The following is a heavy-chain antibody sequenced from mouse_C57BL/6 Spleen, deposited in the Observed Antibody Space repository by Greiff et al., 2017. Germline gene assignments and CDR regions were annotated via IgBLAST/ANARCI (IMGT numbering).Heavy chain of an antibody. CDR1: GFTFSDYY. J-gene: IGHJ2*01. Sequence: EVKVVESEGGLVQPGSSMKLSCTASGFTFSDYYMAWVRQVPEKGLEWVANINYDGSSTYYLDSLKSRFIISRDNAKNILYLQMSSLKSEDTATYYCAREGYYDYAYFDYWGQGTTLTVSS. CDR2: INYDGSST. V-gene: IGHV5-16*01. CDR3: AREGYYDYAYFDY. D-gene: IGHD2-4*01.